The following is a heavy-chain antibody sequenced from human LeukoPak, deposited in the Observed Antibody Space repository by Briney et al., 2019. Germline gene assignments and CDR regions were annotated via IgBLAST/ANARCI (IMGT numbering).Heavy chain of an antibody. CDR2: ISGSGVSR. V-gene: IGHV3-23*01. Sequence: PGGSLRLSCAASGFTLSSYAMSWVRQAPGKGLEWVSTISGSGVSRYYADSVKGRFTISGDESTNTLYLQMNSLTVDDMAVYYCAKDRASIYGSTDLDYWGQGTLVTVSS. CDR1: GFTLSSYA. D-gene: IGHD2/OR15-2a*01. J-gene: IGHJ4*02. CDR3: AKDRASIYGSTDLDY.